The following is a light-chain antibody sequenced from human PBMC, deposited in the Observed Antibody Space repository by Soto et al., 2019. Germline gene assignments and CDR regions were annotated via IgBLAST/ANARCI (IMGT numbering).Light chain of an antibody. V-gene: IGKV1-5*03. CDR1: QSINRW. CDR3: QQYDSYTWT. Sequence: DIQMTQSPSTLSASVGDRVTITCRASQSINRWLAWYQQKPGKAPKFLIYMASSLESGVPSRFSGSGSGTEFPLTISSLQPDDVATDFCQQYDSYTWTVGQGTKVEI. CDR2: MAS. J-gene: IGKJ1*01.